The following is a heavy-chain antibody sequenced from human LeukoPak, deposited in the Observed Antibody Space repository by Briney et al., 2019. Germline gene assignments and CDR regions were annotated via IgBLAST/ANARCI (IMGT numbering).Heavy chain of an antibody. V-gene: IGHV4-59*08. J-gene: IGHJ4*02. CDR3: ARATMMPDY. D-gene: IGHD3-22*01. CDR1: GGSISSYY. Sequence: SETLSLTCTVSGGSISSYYWSWIRQPPGKGLEWIGYIYYSGSTNYNPSLKSRDTISVYTSKNQFSLKLSSVTAADTAVYYCARATMMPDYWGQGTLVTVSS. CDR2: IYYSGST.